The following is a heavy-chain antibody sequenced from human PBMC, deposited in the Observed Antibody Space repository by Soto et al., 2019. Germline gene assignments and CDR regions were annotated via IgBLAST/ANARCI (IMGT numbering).Heavy chain of an antibody. CDR2: IYHSGST. J-gene: IGHJ4*02. CDR3: ARGGVDYYDSSGYYFSPYYFDY. CDR1: GGSISSGGYS. D-gene: IGHD3-22*01. V-gene: IGHV4-30-2*01. Sequence: PSETLSLTCAVSGGSISSGGYSWSWIRQPPGKGLEWIGYIYHSGSTYYNPSLKSRVTISVDRSKNQFSLKPSSVTAADTAVYYCARGGVDYYDSSGYYFSPYYFDYWGQGTLVTVSS.